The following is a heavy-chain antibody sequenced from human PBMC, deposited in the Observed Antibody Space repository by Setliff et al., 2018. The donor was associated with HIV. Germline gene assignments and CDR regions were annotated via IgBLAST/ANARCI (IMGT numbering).Heavy chain of an antibody. CDR2: ISGDGETT. V-gene: IGHV3-23*01. CDR3: ARDQDYSHGSDSYYDAFDM. Sequence: RGESLKISCAVSGFTFSNYALSWVRQAPGKGLECVSVISGDGETTYYADSVRGRFTISRDNAKKTLYLQMNSLRAEDTAVYFCARDQDYSHGSDSYYDAFDMWGQGTLVTV. J-gene: IGHJ3*02. D-gene: IGHD3-22*01. CDR1: GFTFSNYA.